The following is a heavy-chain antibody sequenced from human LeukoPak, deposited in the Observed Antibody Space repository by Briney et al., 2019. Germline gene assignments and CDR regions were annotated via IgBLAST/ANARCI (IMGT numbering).Heavy chain of an antibody. CDR1: GFTFSSYG. CDR2: ISYDGSNK. V-gene: IGHV3-30*03. D-gene: IGHD2-15*01. Sequence: GGSLRLSCAASGFTFSSYGMHWVRQAPGKGLEWVAVISYDGSNKYYADSVKGRFTISRDNSKNTLYLQMNSLRAEDTVVYYCASGGYCSGGSCYPSAIDYWGQGTLVTVSS. J-gene: IGHJ4*02. CDR3: ASGGYCSGGSCYPSAIDY.